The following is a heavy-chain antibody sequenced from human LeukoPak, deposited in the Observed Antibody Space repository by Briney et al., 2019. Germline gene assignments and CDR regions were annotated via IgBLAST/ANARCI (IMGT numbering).Heavy chain of an antibody. CDR3: ARVFTVIVATADY. J-gene: IGHJ4*02. D-gene: IGHD5-12*01. CDR2: INPNSGGT. Sequence: ASVKVSCKASGYTFTGYYMHWVRQAPGQVLEWMGWINPNSGGTNYAQKFQGRVTMTRDTSISTAYMELSRLRSDDTAVYYCARVFTVIVATADYWGQGTLVTVSS. CDR1: GYTFTGYY. V-gene: IGHV1-2*02.